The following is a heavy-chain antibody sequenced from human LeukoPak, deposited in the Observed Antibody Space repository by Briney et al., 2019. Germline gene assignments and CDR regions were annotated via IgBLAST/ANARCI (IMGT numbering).Heavy chain of an antibody. J-gene: IGHJ4*02. CDR1: GGSISNYY. V-gene: IGHV4-59*08. CDR3: ARQPSGYYDKSGYFPYYFDY. D-gene: IGHD3-22*01. CDR2: IFYTGST. Sequence: SETLSLTCTVSGGSISNYYWTWVRQPPGKGLEWIGHIFYTGSTKYDSSLESRVTISLDTSKNQFSPKLSSVTAADTAVYYCARQPSGYYDKSGYFPYYFDYWGQGALVTVSS.